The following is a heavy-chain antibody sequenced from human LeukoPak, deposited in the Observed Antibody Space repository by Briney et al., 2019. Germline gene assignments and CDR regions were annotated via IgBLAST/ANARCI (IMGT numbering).Heavy chain of an antibody. J-gene: IGHJ6*03. CDR1: GFTFSSYS. CDR3: AKGNLPLQTGTRYYYYYMDV. D-gene: IGHD1-7*01. V-gene: IGHV3-21*04. Sequence: GGSLRLSCAASGFTFSSYSMNWVRQAPGKGLEWVSSISSSSSYIYYADSVKGRFTISRDNSKNTLYLQMNSLRAEDTAVYYCAKGNLPLQTGTRYYYYYMDVWGKGTTVTVSS. CDR2: ISSSSSYI.